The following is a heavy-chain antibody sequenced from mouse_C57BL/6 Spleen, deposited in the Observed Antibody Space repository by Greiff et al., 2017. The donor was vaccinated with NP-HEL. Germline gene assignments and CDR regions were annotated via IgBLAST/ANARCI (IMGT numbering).Heavy chain of an antibody. D-gene: IGHD2-4*01. CDR1: GFTFSSYA. CDR3: ARDGRIYYDSPYWYFDV. V-gene: IGHV5-4*01. J-gene: IGHJ1*03. Sequence: EVKVVESGGGLVKPGGSLKLSCAASGFTFSSYAMSWVRQTPEKRLEWVATISDGGSYTYYPDNVKGRFTISRDNAKNNLYLQMSHLKSEDTAMYYCARDGRIYYDSPYWYFDVWGTGTTVTVSS. CDR2: ISDGGSYT.